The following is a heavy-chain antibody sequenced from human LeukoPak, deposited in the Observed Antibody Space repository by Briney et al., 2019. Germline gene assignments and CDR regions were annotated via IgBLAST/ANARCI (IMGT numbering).Heavy chain of an antibody. CDR3: ANGIRPNDY. D-gene: IGHD1-1*01. J-gene: IGHJ4*02. CDR2: ISISGTKT. Sequence: GGSLRLSCAASDFDFSSHAMTWVRQAPGKGLEWVSAISISGTKTYYGDSVKGRFIISRDNSKNTLYLQMNSLRVEDTAVYYCANGIRPNDYWGQGTLVTVSS. CDR1: DFDFSSHA. V-gene: IGHV3-23*01.